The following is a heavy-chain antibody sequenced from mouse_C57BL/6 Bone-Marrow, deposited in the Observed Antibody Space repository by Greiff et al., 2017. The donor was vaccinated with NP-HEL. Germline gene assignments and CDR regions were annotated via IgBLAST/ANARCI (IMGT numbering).Heavy chain of an antibody. CDR2: IDPNSGGT. J-gene: IGHJ3*01. CDR1: GYTFTSYW. V-gene: IGHV1-72*01. D-gene: IGHD1-1*01. CDR3: AREADYYGSSPAWFAY. Sequence: QVQLKQPGAELVKPGASVKLSCKASGYTFTSYWMHWVKQRPGRGLEWIGRIDPNSGGTKYNEKFKSKATLTVDKPSSTAYMQLSSLTSEDSAVYYCAREADYYGSSPAWFAYWGQGTLVTVSA.